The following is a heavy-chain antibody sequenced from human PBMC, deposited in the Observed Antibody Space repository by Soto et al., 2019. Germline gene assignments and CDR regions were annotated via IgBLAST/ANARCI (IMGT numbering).Heavy chain of an antibody. CDR1: GYTFTGYY. Sequence: QVQLVQSGAEVKKPGASVKASCKASGYTFTGYYMHWVRQAPGQGPEWMGWINPNSGGTNYAQKFQGWVTMTRDPAISTAYMELSRLRSDDTAVYYCARAESYRVVLLNVLGLDPWGQGTLVTVSS. V-gene: IGHV1-2*04. CDR2: INPNSGGT. J-gene: IGHJ5*02. D-gene: IGHD3-16*02. CDR3: ARAESYRVVLLNVLGLDP.